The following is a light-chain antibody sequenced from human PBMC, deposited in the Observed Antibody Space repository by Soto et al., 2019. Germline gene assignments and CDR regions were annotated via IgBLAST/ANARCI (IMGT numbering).Light chain of an antibody. CDR2: DAS. CDR1: QTISSW. CDR3: QQYNGYPFT. V-gene: IGKV1-5*01. Sequence: DIQMTQSPSTLSASVGDRVTISCRASQTISSWLAWYQQKPGKAPKLLIYDASSLESGVPSRFSGSGSGTEFTLTIRSLQSDDFTVYYCQQYNGYPFTFGGGTKVEIK. J-gene: IGKJ4*01.